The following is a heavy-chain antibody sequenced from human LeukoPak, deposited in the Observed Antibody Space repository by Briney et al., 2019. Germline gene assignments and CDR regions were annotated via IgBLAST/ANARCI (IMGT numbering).Heavy chain of an antibody. CDR1: GGSIISGSSY. J-gene: IGHJ6*03. CDR3: AIEGYCSGGSCLYYYYYYMDV. V-gene: IGHV4-61*02. D-gene: IGHD2-15*01. CDR2: IDTGGAT. Sequence: SETLSLTCTDPGGSIISGSSYWGWIRQPAGEGLEWIGRIDTGGATKYSPTLKCRVTISVDTSKNQFSLKLSSVTAADTAVYYCAIEGYCSGGSCLYYYYYYMDVWGKGTTVTVSS.